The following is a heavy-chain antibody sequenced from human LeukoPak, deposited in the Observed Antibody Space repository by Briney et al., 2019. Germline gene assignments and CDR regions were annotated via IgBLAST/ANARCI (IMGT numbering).Heavy chain of an antibody. V-gene: IGHV3-30*18. CDR2: ISNDGSDK. D-gene: IGHD2-15*01. CDR1: GFTFSSYW. J-gene: IGHJ5*02. CDR3: AKAGGRAQTPFDP. Sequence: GGSLRLSCAASGFTFSSYWMSWVRQAPGKGLEWVTVISNDGSDKYYVDSVKGRFTISRDNSKNTLYLQMNSLRAEDTAVYYCAKAGGRAQTPFDPWGQGTLVTVSS.